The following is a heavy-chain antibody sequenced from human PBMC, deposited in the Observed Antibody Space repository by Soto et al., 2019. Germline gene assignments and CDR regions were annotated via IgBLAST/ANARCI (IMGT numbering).Heavy chain of an antibody. CDR1: GFTFITYS. D-gene: IGHD2-2*01. V-gene: IGHV3-21*01. CDR2: ISPDSNYI. J-gene: IGHJ4*02. CDR3: ARGGTTTGCYDY. Sequence: EVHLLESGGDLVQPGGTLILSCVASGFTFITYSMNWVRQAPGKGLEWVSSISPDSNYIYYADSVKGRFTISRDNAKNSLYLQMNSLRAEDTAVYYCARGGTTTGCYDYWGQGTLVTVSS.